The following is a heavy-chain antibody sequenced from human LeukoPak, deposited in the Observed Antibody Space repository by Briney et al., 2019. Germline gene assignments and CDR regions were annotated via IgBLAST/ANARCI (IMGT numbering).Heavy chain of an antibody. CDR2: IRSKANNYAT. J-gene: IGHJ5*02. D-gene: IGHD1-14*01. CDR1: GFTFSSYG. CDR3: TRYNVGLAS. Sequence: GGSLRLSCAASGFTFSSYGMSWVRQASGKGLEWVGRIRSKANNYATVYAASVKGRFTISRDDSKNTAYLQMNSLKTEDTAVYYCTRYNVGLASWGQGPRVTVSS. V-gene: IGHV3-73*01.